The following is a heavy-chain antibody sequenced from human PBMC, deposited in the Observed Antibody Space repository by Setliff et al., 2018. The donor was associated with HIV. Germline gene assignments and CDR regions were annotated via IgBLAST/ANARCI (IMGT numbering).Heavy chain of an antibody. J-gene: IGHJ4*02. Sequence: ASVKVSCKASGYTFTSYAMNWVRQAPGQGLEWMGWIDTNTGKPTYVQGTTGRFVFSLDTSVNATYLQITALKTEDTAVYYCARAGAYYYDGSGYKIFTHFDSWGQGTLVTVSS. D-gene: IGHD3-22*01. CDR1: GYTFTSYA. V-gene: IGHV7-4-1*02. CDR3: ARAGAYYYDGSGYKIFTHFDS. CDR2: IDTNTGKP.